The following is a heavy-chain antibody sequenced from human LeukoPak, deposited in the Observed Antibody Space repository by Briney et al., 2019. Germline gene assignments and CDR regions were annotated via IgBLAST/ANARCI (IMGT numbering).Heavy chain of an antibody. CDR3: ASTIFGVVIASV. J-gene: IGHJ4*02. D-gene: IGHD3-3*01. CDR1: VGTLSSYA. Sequence: SVKVSCKASVGTLSSYAISWVRQAPGQGLESMGRIIPIFGTANYAQKFQGRVTITTDESTSTAYMELSSLRSEDAAVYYCASTIFGVVIASVWGQGTLVTVSS. CDR2: IIPIFGTA. V-gene: IGHV1-69*05.